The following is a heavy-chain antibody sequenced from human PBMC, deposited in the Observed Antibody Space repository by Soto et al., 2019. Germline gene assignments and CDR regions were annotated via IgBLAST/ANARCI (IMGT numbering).Heavy chain of an antibody. V-gene: IGHV3-30*18. J-gene: IGHJ4*02. Sequence: GGSLRLSCVASGFTFSSYGMHWVRQAPGKGLEWVAVISYDGSNKYYADSVKGRFTISRDNSKNTLYLQMNSLRAEDTAVYYCAKDTRGYSYGSPDYWGQGTLVTVSS. CDR1: GFTFSSYG. D-gene: IGHD5-18*01. CDR3: AKDTRGYSYGSPDY. CDR2: ISYDGSNK.